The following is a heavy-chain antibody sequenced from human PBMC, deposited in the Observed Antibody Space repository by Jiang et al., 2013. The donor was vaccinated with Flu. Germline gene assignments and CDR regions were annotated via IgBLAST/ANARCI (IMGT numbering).Heavy chain of an antibody. D-gene: IGHD3-9*01. CDR2: ISAYNGNT. Sequence: SGAEVKKPGASVKVSCKASGYTFTSYGISWVRQAPGQGLEWMGWISAYNGNTNYAQKLQGRVTMTTDTSTSTAYMELRSLRSDDTAVYYCARDHGNYDILTGYYSTYYYYGMDVWGQGP. J-gene: IGHJ6*02. V-gene: IGHV1-18*01. CDR1: GYTFTSYG. CDR3: ARDHGNYDILTGYYSTYYYYGMDV.